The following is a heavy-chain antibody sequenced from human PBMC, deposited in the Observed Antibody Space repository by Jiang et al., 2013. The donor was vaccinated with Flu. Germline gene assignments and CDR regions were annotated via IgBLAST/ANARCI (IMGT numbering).Heavy chain of an antibody. J-gene: IGHJ6*02. CDR3: ARGNYYGMDI. V-gene: IGHV3-74*01. CDR2: IKNDGSST. CDR1: GFSFSSYW. Sequence: QLVESGGGLAQPGGSLTLSCAASGFSFSSYWMHWVRQAPGKGLVWVSGIKNDGSSTRYADSVKGRFTISRDNAENTLYVQMNSLRAEDTAVYYCARGNYYGMDIWGQGTTVTVSS.